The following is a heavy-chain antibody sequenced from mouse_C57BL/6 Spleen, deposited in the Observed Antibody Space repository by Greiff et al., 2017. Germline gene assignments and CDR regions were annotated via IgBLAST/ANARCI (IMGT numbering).Heavy chain of an antibody. J-gene: IGHJ4*01. V-gene: IGHV1-61*01. CDR2: IYPSDSET. D-gene: IGHD2-5*01. CDR3: ARLIYSNYGAYAMDY. CDR1: GYTFTSYW. Sequence: QVQLQQPGAELVRPGSSVKLSCKASGYTFTSYWMDWVKQRPGQGLEWIGNIYPSDSETHYNQKFKDKATLTVDKSSSTAYMQLSSLTSEDSAVXYCARLIYSNYGAYAMDYWGQGTSVTVSS.